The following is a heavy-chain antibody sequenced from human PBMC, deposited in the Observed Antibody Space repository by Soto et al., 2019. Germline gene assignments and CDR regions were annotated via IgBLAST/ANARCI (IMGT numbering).Heavy chain of an antibody. CDR3: ARRGPGTYFDY. J-gene: IGHJ4*02. CDR1: GFTFSSYA. D-gene: IGHD6-13*01. Sequence: EVQLLESGGGLVQPGGSLRLSCAASGFTFSSYAMNWVRQAPGKGLEWVSVISGSGDSTYYTDSVKGRFTISRDNSKNTLYLQMNSRRAEDTAVYYFARRGPGTYFDYWGQGTLVTVSS. V-gene: IGHV3-23*01. CDR2: ISGSGDST.